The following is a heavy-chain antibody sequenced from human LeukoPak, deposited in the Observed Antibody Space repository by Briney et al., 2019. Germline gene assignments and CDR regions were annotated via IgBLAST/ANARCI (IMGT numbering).Heavy chain of an antibody. CDR2: INPSGGST. Sequence: ASVKVSCKASGYTFTSYYMHWVRQAPGQGLEWMGIINPSGGSTSYAQKFQGRVTTTRDMSTSTVYMELSSLRSEDTAVYYCARAFGNDAFDIWGQGTMVTVSS. V-gene: IGHV1-46*01. D-gene: IGHD3-10*01. J-gene: IGHJ3*02. CDR3: ARAFGNDAFDI. CDR1: GYTFTSYY.